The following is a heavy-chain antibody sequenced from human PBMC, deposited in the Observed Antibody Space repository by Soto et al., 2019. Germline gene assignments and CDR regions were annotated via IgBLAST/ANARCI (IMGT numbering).Heavy chain of an antibody. CDR1: GFTFSSYS. Sequence: EVQLVESGGGLVKPGGSLRLSCAASGFTFSSYSMNWVRQAPGKGLEWVSSISSSSGYIYYADSVKGRFTISRDNAKNSLYLQRNSLRAEDTAVYYCARVKLGYCISTSCYHDYWGQGTLVTVSS. CDR2: ISSSSGYI. CDR3: ARVKLGYCISTSCYHDY. V-gene: IGHV3-21*01. D-gene: IGHD2-2*01. J-gene: IGHJ4*02.